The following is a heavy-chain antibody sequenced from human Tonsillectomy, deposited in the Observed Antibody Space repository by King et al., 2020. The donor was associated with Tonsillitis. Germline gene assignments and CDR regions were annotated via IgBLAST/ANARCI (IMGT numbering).Heavy chain of an antibody. CDR1: GFTFSSYW. D-gene: IGHD3-22*01. Sequence: VQLVESGGGLVQPGGSLRLSCAASGFTFSSYWMTWVRQAPGKGLEWVANIRQDGTQNNYVDSVEGRFTISRDNAKNSLYLQMNTLRAEDTAVYYCARDGNFNDGTYNYDAFDIWGQGTMVTVSS. CDR3: ARDGNFNDGTYNYDAFDI. V-gene: IGHV3-7*01. J-gene: IGHJ3*02. CDR2: IRQDGTQN.